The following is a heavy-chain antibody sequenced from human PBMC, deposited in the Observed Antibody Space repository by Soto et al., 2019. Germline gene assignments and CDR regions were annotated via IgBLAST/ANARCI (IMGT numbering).Heavy chain of an antibody. J-gene: IGHJ6*03. V-gene: IGHV3-7*01. CDR3: ARVDLWSRNYDYYYMDV. D-gene: IGHD3-3*01. CDR1: GFTFNNYW. CDR2: IKQDGSAK. Sequence: PGGSLRLSCAASGFTFNNYWMTWVRQAPGEGLEWVANIKQDGSAKYYVDSVKGRFIISRDNAMNSLYLQMNSLRADDTAVYYCARVDLWSRNYDYYYMDVWAKGPRSPSP.